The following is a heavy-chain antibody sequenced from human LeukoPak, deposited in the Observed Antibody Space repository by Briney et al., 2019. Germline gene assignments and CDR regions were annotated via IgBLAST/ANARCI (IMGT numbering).Heavy chain of an antibody. Sequence: ASVKVSCKASGYTFTSSYMHWVRQAPGQGLEWMGIINPSGGTTSYAQKFQGRVTMTRDTSTSTVYMELSSLTSEDTAVYHCARAPGSGYSGSYSLDYWGQGTPVTVSS. CDR3: ARAPGSGYSGSYSLDY. CDR2: INPSGGTT. D-gene: IGHD1-26*01. J-gene: IGHJ4*02. CDR1: GYTFTSSY. V-gene: IGHV1-46*01.